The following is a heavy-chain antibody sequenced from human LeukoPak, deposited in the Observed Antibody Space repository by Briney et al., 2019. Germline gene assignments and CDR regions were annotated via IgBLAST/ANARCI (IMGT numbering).Heavy chain of an antibody. CDR2: TYYSGST. CDR3: ARAVDYYDSSGYYYVPLFYFDY. Sequence: SETLFLTCTVSGGSISSYYWSWIRQPPGKGLEWIGYTYYSGSTNYNPSLKSRVTISVDTSKNQFSLKLSSVTAADMAVYYCARAVDYYDSSGYYYVPLFYFDYWGQGTLVTVSS. V-gene: IGHV4-59*08. D-gene: IGHD3-22*01. J-gene: IGHJ4*02. CDR1: GGSISSYY.